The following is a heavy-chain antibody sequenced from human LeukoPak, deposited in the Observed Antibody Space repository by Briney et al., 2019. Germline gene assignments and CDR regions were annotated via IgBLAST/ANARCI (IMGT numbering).Heavy chain of an antibody. CDR1: GGSISSGSYY. Sequence: PSQTLSLTCTVSGGSISSGSYYWSWIRQPAGKGLEWIGRIYTSGSTNYNPSLKSRVTISVDTSKNQFSLKLSSVTAADTAVYYCARDLDLPYYYDSSGPSAAFDIWGQGTMVTVSS. D-gene: IGHD3-22*01. J-gene: IGHJ3*02. V-gene: IGHV4-61*02. CDR2: IYTSGST. CDR3: ARDLDLPYYYDSSGPSAAFDI.